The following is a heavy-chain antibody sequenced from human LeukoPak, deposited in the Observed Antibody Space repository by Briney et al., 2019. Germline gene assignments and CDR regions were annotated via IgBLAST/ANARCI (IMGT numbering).Heavy chain of an antibody. D-gene: IGHD2-15*01. CDR2: INQDESVK. CDR1: GFTFSTSW. V-gene: IGHV3-7*01. CDR3: ARVLTGYCSGGSCSKDY. J-gene: IGHJ4*02. Sequence: GGSLRLSCSASGFTFSTSWMSWVRQAPGKGLEWVANINQDESVKYYVDSVKGRFTISRDNAKNSLYLQMNSLRAEDTAVYYCARVLTGYCSGGSCSKDYWGQGTLVTVSS.